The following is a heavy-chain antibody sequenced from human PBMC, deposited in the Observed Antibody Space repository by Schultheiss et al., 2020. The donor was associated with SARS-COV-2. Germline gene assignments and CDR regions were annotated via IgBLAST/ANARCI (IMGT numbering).Heavy chain of an antibody. CDR3: ARDYSNIDYDYDYGMDV. J-gene: IGHJ6*02. Sequence: SETLSLTCTVSGVSIGSGGYYWSWIRQHPGKGLEWLGYIFYTGTTYYNPSLKSRVTISIDTSRNQFSLNLRSMTAADTAVYYCARDYSNIDYDYDYGMDVWGQGTTVTVSS. CDR2: IFYTGTT. D-gene: IGHD4-11*01. V-gene: IGHV4-31*03. CDR1: GVSIGSGGYY.